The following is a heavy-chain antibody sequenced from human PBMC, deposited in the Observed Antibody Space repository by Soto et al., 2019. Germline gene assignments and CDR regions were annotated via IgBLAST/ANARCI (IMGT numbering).Heavy chain of an antibody. CDR2: ISFSGLGT. V-gene: IGHV3-48*03. D-gene: IGHD2-21*01. J-gene: IGHJ6*02. Sequence: AGSLSLSCAVYSFTFSSYEVKWVRQAPGEGREWVSRISFSGLGTYYADSVRGRFTISRDNAKNSLYLQTNGLRAADTAVYYWAADGGDGVRMDVWGQGTTVTVSS. CDR1: SFTFSSYE. CDR3: AADGGDGVRMDV.